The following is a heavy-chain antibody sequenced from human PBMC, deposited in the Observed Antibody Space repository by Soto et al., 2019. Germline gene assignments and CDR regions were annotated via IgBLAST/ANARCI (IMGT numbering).Heavy chain of an antibody. Sequence: SETLSLTCTVSGDSISSGDYYWNWIRQPPGKGLEWIGYIHSSGRTNDNPSLKSRIIMSIDMSKNQFSLQLSSVTAADTAVYYCARDSVGQKLVRWFDPWGQGILVTVS. CDR2: IHSSGRT. CDR3: ARDSVGQKLVRWFDP. J-gene: IGHJ5*02. CDR1: GDSISSGDYY. D-gene: IGHD6-6*01. V-gene: IGHV4-30-4*01.